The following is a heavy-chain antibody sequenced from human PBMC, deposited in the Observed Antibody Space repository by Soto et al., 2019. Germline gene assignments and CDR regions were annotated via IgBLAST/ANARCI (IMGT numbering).Heavy chain of an antibody. CDR2: ISYDGNNK. V-gene: IGHV3-30-3*01. CDR1: GFTYSTYT. Sequence: GGSLRLSCAASGFTYSTYTMHWVRQAPGKGLEWVAVISYDGNNKFYADSVKGRFTISKNQLSLQANSVIPEDTAVYYCARGDQWLDYWGQGTLVTVSS. CDR3: ARGDQWLDY. J-gene: IGHJ4*02. D-gene: IGHD6-19*01.